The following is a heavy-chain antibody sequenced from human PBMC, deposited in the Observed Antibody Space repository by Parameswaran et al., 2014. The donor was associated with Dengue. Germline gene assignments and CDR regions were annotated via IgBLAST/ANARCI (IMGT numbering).Heavy chain of an antibody. Sequence: WIRQPPGKALEWLALIYWDDDKRYRPSLISRLTITKDSSKNQVVLTMTNMDPLDTGTYYCAHRGDSSGWGYDYWGQGTLVTVSS. D-gene: IGHD3-22*01. J-gene: IGHJ4*02. V-gene: IGHV2-5*02. CDR3: AHRGDSSGWGYDY. CDR2: IYWDDDK.